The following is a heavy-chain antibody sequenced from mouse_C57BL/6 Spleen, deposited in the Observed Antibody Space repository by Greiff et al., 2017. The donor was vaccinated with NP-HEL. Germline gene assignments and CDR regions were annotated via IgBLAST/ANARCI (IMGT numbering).Heavy chain of an antibody. CDR2: INPYNGGT. Sequence: EVQLQQSGPVLVKPGASVKMSCKASGYTFTDYYMNWVKQSHGKSLEWIGVINPYNGGTSYNQKFKGKATLTVDKSSSTAYMELNSLTSEDSAVYDCARDGSSYDYAMDYWGQGTSVTVSS. CDR1: GYTFTDYY. CDR3: ARDGSSYDYAMDY. D-gene: IGHD1-1*01. J-gene: IGHJ4*01. V-gene: IGHV1-19*01.